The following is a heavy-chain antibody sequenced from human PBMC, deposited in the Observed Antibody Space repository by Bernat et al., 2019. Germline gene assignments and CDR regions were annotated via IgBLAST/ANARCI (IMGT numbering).Heavy chain of an antibody. CDR3: AKDGGALGYCTNGVCAGFKYYFDY. CDR1: GFTFDDYA. CDR2: ISWNSGSI. Sequence: EVQLVESGGGLVQPGRSLRLSCAASGFTFDDYAMHWVRQAPGKGLEWVSGISWNSGSIGYADSVKGRFTISRDNAKNSLYLQMNSLRAEDTALHYCAKDGGALGYCTNGVCAGFKYYFDYWGQGTLVTVSS. J-gene: IGHJ4*02. D-gene: IGHD2-8*01. V-gene: IGHV3-9*01.